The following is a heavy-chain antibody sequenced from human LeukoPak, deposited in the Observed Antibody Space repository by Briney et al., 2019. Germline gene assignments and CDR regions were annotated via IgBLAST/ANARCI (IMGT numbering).Heavy chain of an antibody. CDR2: IHYSGST. CDR1: GGSISSRSYY. J-gene: IGHJ4*02. Sequence: PSETLSLTCTVSGGSISSRSYYWGWIRQPPGKGLEWIGSIHYSGSTYYNPSLKSRVTVSADTPKNQFSLKLSSVTAADTAVYYCASTTSGYWDYWGQGTLATVSS. CDR3: ASTTSGYWDY. V-gene: IGHV4-39*01. D-gene: IGHD3-22*01.